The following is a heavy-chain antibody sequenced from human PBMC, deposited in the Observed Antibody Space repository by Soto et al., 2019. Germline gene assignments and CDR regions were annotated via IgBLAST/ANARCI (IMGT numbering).Heavy chain of an antibody. CDR3: AKDPYYGSGSYYKRTIFDY. V-gene: IGHV3-23*01. CDR1: GFTFSSYA. Sequence: GGSLRLSCAASGFTFSSYAMSWVRQAPGKGLEWVSAISGSGGSTYYADSVKGRFTISRDNSKNTLYLQMNSLRAEDTAVYYCAKDPYYGSGSYYKRTIFDYWGQGTLVTVSS. CDR2: ISGSGGST. J-gene: IGHJ4*02. D-gene: IGHD3-10*01.